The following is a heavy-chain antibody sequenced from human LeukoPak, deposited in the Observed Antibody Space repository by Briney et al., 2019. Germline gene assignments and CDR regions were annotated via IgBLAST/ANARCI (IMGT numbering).Heavy chain of an antibody. Sequence: SETLSLTCAVYGGSFSGYYLSWIRQPPGKGLEWIGEINHSGSTNYNPSLKSRVTISVDTSKNQFSLKLSSVTAADTAVYYCARRTDSPQSGSTFDYWGQGTLVTVSS. V-gene: IGHV4-34*01. D-gene: IGHD3-3*01. CDR2: INHSGST. CDR3: ARRTDSPQSGSTFDY. J-gene: IGHJ4*02. CDR1: GGSFSGYY.